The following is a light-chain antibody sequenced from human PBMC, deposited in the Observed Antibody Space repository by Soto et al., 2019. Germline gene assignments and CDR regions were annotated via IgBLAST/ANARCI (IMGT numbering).Light chain of an antibody. V-gene: IGLV3-21*02. CDR3: QVWDVSTVHYV. J-gene: IGLJ1*01. CDR1: NIGSKT. CDR2: DDS. Sequence: SYELTQPPSMSVAPGQTARITCGGNNIGSKTVHWYQQKAGQAPVLVVYDDSDRPSGIPERFSGSNSGNTATLTISRVEAGDEADYYCQVWDVSTVHYVFGTGTKVTAL.